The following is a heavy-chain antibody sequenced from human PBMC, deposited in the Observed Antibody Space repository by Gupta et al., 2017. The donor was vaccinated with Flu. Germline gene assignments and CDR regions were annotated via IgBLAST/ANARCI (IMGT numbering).Heavy chain of an antibody. CDR3: ARAYSFTSYGVDV. D-gene: IGHD4-4*01. V-gene: IGHV3-74*03. J-gene: IGHJ6*02. CDR1: GFTFSEYW. CDR2: ITSDGSTK. Sequence: EVQLVESGGDSVRPGGSLSLSCAASGFTFSEYWMHWVRQVPGKGLVWVSHITSDGSTKTYADSVKGRFHISRDNAKKTMYLQMNSLEVEDTAVYYCARAYSFTSYGVDVWGQGTTVTVSS.